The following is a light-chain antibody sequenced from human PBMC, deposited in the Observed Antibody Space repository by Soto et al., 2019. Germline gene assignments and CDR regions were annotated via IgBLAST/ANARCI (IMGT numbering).Light chain of an antibody. J-gene: IGKJ4*01. CDR2: AAS. V-gene: IGKV3-20*01. Sequence: EIVLTPSPGTLSLSPGERATLSCRAGQSLTNNYLAWYQQKPGQAPRLLIYAASSRATGIPDRFSGSGSETDFTLTISRLEPEDFAVYYCQQYGSSLPGTFVGGTKVDI. CDR3: QQYGSSLPGT. CDR1: QSLTNNY.